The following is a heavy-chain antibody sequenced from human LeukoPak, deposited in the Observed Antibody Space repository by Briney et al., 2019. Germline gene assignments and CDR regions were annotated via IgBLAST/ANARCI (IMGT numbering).Heavy chain of an antibody. D-gene: IGHD3-10*02. J-gene: IGHJ6*04. V-gene: IGHV3-21*01. CDR1: GFTFRNYA. CDR2: ITLSGTYM. Sequence: PGGSLRLSCAASGFTFRNYAMNWVRQAPGKGLEWVSSITLSGTYMFYEDSVKGRFTISRDNAKNSLYLQMNSLRAEDTAVYYCAELGITMIGGVWGKGTTVTISS. CDR3: AELGITMIGGV.